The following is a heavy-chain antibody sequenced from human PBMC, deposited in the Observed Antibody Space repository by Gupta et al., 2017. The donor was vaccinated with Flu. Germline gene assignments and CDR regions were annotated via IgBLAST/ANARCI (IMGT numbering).Heavy chain of an antibody. V-gene: IGHV3-48*03. D-gene: IGHD3-10*01. Sequence: EVQLVESGGGLVQPGGSLRLSCAASGFTFSSYEMNWVRQAPGKGLEWVSYISSSGSTIYYADSVKGRFTISRDNAKNSLYLQMNSLRAEDTAVYYCARADYGSGSYYKDIDYWGQGTLVTVSS. CDR2: ISSSGSTI. CDR1: GFTFSSYE. CDR3: ARADYGSGSYYKDIDY. J-gene: IGHJ4*02.